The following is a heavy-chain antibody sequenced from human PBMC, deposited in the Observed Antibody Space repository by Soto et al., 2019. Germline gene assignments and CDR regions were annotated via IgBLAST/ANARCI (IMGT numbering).Heavy chain of an antibody. CDR2: IKQDGSEK. V-gene: IGHV3-7*01. Sequence: PGGSLSPSCAASGFTFSSFCMSWVRQAPGKGLEWVANIKQDGSEKYYVDSVKGRFTISRDNAKNSLYLQMNSLRAEDTAVYYCARDHTNDAFDIWGQGTMVTVSS. CDR3: ARDHTNDAFDI. D-gene: IGHD3-3*01. J-gene: IGHJ3*02. CDR1: GFTFSSFC.